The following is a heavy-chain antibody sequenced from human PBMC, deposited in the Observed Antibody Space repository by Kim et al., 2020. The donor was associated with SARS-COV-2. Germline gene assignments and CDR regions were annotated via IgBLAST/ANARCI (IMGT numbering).Heavy chain of an antibody. CDR2: FDPEDGET. J-gene: IGHJ4*02. CDR3: ATVIRGYERNFDY. CDR1: GYTLTELS. D-gene: IGHD5-18*01. Sequence: ASVKVSCKVSGYTLTELSMHWVRQAPGKGLEWMGGFDPEDGETIYAQKFQGRVTMTEDTSTDTAYMELSSLRSKDTAVYYCATVIRGYERNFDYWGQGTLVTVSS. V-gene: IGHV1-24*01.